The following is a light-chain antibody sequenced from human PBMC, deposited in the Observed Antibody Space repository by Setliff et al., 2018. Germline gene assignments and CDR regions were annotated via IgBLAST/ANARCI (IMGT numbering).Light chain of an antibody. Sequence: QSVLTQPASVSASPGQSISISCSGTRSDVGAYDYVSWYQQHPGKAPKVLIYEVTNRPSGVSDRFSGSKSGNMASLSISGLQAEDEADYYCSSYTGSDTIVFGTGTKVTVL. CDR2: EVT. CDR3: SSYTGSDTIV. J-gene: IGLJ1*01. CDR1: RSDVGAYDY. V-gene: IGLV2-14*03.